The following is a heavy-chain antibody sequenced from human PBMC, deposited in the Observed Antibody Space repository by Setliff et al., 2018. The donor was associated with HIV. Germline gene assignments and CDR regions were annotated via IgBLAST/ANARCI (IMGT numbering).Heavy chain of an antibody. Sequence: SVKVSCKASGGTFSSYATSWVRQAPGQGLEWMGGIIPIFGTANYAQKFQGRVTITADESTSTAYMELSSLRSEDTAVYYCARAHGYSSSWYEDAFDIWGQGTMVTVSS. J-gene: IGHJ3*02. CDR1: GGTFSSYA. CDR2: IIPIFGTA. V-gene: IGHV1-69*13. D-gene: IGHD6-13*01. CDR3: ARAHGYSSSWYEDAFDI.